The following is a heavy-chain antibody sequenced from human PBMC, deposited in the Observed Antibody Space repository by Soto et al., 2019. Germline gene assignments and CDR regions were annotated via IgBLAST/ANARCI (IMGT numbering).Heavy chain of an antibody. CDR1: GGSISSYY. D-gene: IGHD5-18*01. CDR2: IYYSGST. Sequence: SETLSLTCTVSGGSISSYYWSWIRQPPGKGLEWIGYIYYSGSTNYNPSLKSRVTISVDTSKNQFSLKLSSVTAADTAVYYCARLGYGRSIYYYYYMDVWGKGTTVTVSS. J-gene: IGHJ6*03. V-gene: IGHV4-59*08. CDR3: ARLGYGRSIYYYYYMDV.